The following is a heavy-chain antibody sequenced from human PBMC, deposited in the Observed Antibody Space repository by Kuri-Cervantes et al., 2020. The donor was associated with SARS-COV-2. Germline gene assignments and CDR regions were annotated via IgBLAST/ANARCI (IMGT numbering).Heavy chain of an antibody. Sequence: SETLSLTCTVSGGSISSGGYYWSWIRQPPGKGLEWIGYIYHSGSTYYNPSLKSRVTISVDRSKNQFSLKLSSVTAADTAVYYCAREAEYCSSTSCYKRQYYFDYWGQGTLVTVSS. V-gene: IGHV4-30-2*01. J-gene: IGHJ4*02. CDR1: GGSISSGGYY. D-gene: IGHD2-2*02. CDR3: AREAEYCSSTSCYKRQYYFDY. CDR2: IYHSGST.